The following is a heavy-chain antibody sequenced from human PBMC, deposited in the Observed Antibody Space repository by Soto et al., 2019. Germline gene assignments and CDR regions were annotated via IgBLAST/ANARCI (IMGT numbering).Heavy chain of an antibody. CDR3: ARMVGATLVDF. D-gene: IGHD1-26*01. CDR1: GASISSTTSDNW. J-gene: IGHJ4*02. CDR2: IDHSGST. Sequence: QVHLQESGPGLVRPSGTLSLTCAVSGASISSTTSDNWWSWVRQPPGKGLEWIGEIDHSGSTNYNPSLKSPVTMSVDKSTNQFALKLTSVTAADTAVYYCARMVGATLVDFWGQGTLVTVSS. V-gene: IGHV4-4*02.